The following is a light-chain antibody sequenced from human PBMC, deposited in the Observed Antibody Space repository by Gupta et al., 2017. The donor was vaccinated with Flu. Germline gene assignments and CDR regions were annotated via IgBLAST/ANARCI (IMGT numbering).Light chain of an antibody. J-gene: IGKJ5*01. CDR3: QQYKNWPAIT. Sequence: EIVMTQSPATLSVSPGERATLSCRASQSVSSNLAWYQQKPGQAPRLLIYGASTRATGVSARFSGSGSGTEFTLSISSLQSEDFAIYYCQQYKNWPAITFGQGTRLEIK. CDR1: QSVSSN. V-gene: IGKV3-15*01. CDR2: GAS.